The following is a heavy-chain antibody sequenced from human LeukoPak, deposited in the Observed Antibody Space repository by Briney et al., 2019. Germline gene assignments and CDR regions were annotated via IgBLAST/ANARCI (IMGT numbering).Heavy chain of an antibody. CDR3: ARDAQHLVDLYYYYYYMDV. V-gene: IGHV3-48*01. CDR1: GFTFSSYS. J-gene: IGHJ6*03. D-gene: IGHD6-13*01. Sequence: GGSLRLSCAASGFTFSSYSMNWVRQAPGKGLEWASYISSSSTTIYYADSVKGRFTISRDNAKNSLYLQINSLRGEDTAVYYCARDAQHLVDLYYYYYYMDVWGKGTTVTVSS. CDR2: ISSSSTTI.